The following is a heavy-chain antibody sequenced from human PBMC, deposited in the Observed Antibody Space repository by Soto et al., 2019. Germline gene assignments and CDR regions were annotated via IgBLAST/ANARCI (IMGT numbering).Heavy chain of an antibody. CDR2: IFSNDEK. CDR1: GFSLSNARMG. CDR3: ARASSSWSDAFDI. V-gene: IGHV2-26*01. J-gene: IGHJ3*02. D-gene: IGHD6-13*01. Sequence: QVTLKESGPVLVKPTETLTLTCTVSGFSLSNARMGVSWIRQPPGKALEWLAHIFSNDEKSYSTSLKSRLTISKDTSKSQVVLTMTNMDLVDTATYYCARASSSWSDAFDIWGQGTMVTVSS.